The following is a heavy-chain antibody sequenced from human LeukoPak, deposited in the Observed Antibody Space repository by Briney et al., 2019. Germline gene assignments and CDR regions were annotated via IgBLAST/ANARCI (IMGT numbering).Heavy chain of an antibody. V-gene: IGHV4-38-2*02. D-gene: IGHD2-2*01. CDR2: IYHSGKT. CDR3: ARGDGYWASTSCPVTYYYYYGLDV. CDR1: GSSLSNGFY. Sequence: RPSETLSLTCSVSGSSLSNGFYWGWIRQPPGKGLEWIGTIYHSGKTYYNPSLKSRVTISVDTSRNQFSLRLSSVAAADTAVYYCARGDGYWASTSCPVTYYYYYGLDVWGQGTTVTVSS. J-gene: IGHJ6*02.